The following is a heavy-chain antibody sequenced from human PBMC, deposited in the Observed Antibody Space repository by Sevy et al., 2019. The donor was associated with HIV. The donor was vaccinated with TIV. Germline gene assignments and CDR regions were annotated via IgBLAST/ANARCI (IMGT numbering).Heavy chain of an antibody. V-gene: IGHV1-18*01. Sequence: ASVKVSCKASGYTFTSYGISWVRQAPGQGLEWMGWISAYNGNTNYAQKLQGRVTMTTDTSTSTAYMELRILRSDDTAVYYCARDTPYYDFWSGWEVLGYYGMDVWGQGTTVTVSS. J-gene: IGHJ6*02. CDR1: GYTFTSYG. D-gene: IGHD3-3*01. CDR2: ISAYNGNT. CDR3: ARDTPYYDFWSGWEVLGYYGMDV.